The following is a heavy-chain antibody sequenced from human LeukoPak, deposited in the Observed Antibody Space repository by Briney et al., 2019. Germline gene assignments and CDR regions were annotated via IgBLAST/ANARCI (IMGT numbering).Heavy chain of an antibody. CDR3: ARDWGRGYQRSFDY. V-gene: IGHV4-61*08. D-gene: IGHD3-22*01. J-gene: IGHJ4*02. Sequence: SETLSLTCTVSGGSISSGGYYWSWIRQHPGKGLEWIGYIYYSGSTNYNPSLQSRVTISVDTAKNQFSLRLSSVTAADTALYYCARDWGRGYQRSFDYWGQGTLVTVSS. CDR1: GGSISSGGYY. CDR2: IYYSGST.